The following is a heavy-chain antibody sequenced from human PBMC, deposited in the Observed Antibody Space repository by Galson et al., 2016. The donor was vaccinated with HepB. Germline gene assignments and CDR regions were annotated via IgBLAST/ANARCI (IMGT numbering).Heavy chain of an antibody. Sequence: SLRLSCAASGFTFSKYAMHWVRQTPGKGLGWVAIISYDGSNQYYADSVKGRFTISRDNSQNALYLQMNSLRAEDTALYYCAKSYYEPREMPDYWGQGTLVTVSS. J-gene: IGHJ4*02. D-gene: IGHD3-22*01. V-gene: IGHV3-30*18. CDR3: AKSYYEPREMPDY. CDR2: ISYDGSNQ. CDR1: GFTFSKYA.